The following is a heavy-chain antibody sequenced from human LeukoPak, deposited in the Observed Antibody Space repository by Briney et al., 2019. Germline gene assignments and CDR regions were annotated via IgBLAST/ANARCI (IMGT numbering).Heavy chain of an antibody. J-gene: IGHJ4*02. CDR3: ARGSFTLRDGDYETGDY. V-gene: IGHV3-21*01. D-gene: IGHD4-17*01. CDR1: GFTFSSYS. Sequence: GGSLRLSCAASGFTFSSYSMNWVRQAPGKGLEWVSSISSSSGYIYYADSVKGRFTISRDNAKNSLYLQMNSLRAEDTAVYYCARGSFTLRDGDYETGDYWGQGTLVTVSS. CDR2: ISSSSGYI.